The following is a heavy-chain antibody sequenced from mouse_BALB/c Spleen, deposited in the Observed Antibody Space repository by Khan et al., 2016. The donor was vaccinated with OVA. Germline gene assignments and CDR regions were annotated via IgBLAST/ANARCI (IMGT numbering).Heavy chain of an antibody. J-gene: IGHJ3*01. D-gene: IGHD2-13*01. CDR2: INPSNGYT. Sequence: QVQLKESGAELARPGASVKMSCKASGYTFTSYTIHWIKKRPGQGLEWIGYINPSNGYTNYNQKFKDKATLTTDKSSTTAYLQLSSLTSEDSAVYNCVRDGDYRGNDGWFDYWGQGTMVTVSA. V-gene: IGHV1-4*01. CDR1: GYTFTSYT. CDR3: VRDGDYRGNDGWFDY.